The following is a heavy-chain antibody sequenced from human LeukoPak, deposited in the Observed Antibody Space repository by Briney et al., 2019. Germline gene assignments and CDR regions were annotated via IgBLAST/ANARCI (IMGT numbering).Heavy chain of an antibody. D-gene: IGHD2-2*02. V-gene: IGHV1-8*03. CDR2: MNPNSGNT. CDR1: RYTFTSYD. J-gene: IGHJ4*02. Sequence: ASVKVSCKASRYTFTSYDINWVRQATGQGLEWMGWMNPNSGNTGYAQKFQGRVTITRNRSIRTAYMELSSLRSEDTAVYYCARGRTADIVVVPAAIPEELDYWGQGTLVTVSS. CDR3: ARGRTADIVVVPAAIPEELDY.